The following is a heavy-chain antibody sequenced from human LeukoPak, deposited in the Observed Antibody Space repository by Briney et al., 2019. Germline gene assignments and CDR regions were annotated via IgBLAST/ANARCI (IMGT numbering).Heavy chain of an antibody. CDR3: ARGQGQWPVQGWFDP. J-gene: IGHJ5*02. CDR1: GYTFTSYD. V-gene: IGHV1-8*01. Sequence: ASVKVSCKASGYTFTSYDINWVRQATGQGREWMGWKNPNSGNTGYAQKFQGRVTMTRNTSISTAYMELSSLRSEDTAVYYCARGQGQWPVQGWFDPWGQGTLVTVSS. CDR2: KNPNSGNT. D-gene: IGHD6-19*01.